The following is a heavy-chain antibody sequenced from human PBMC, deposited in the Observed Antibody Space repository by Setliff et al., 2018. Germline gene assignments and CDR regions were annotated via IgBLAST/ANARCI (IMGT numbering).Heavy chain of an antibody. J-gene: IGHJ6*02. CDR3: ARLSWNGLRYYGLDV. Sequence: SETLSLTCSVYGESFSNNYWSWIRQTQGKGLEWIGSIYHSGSSYYNPSLRSRVTISVDTSKNQFSLKLRSVTAADTAVYYCARLSWNGLRYYGLDVWGQGTTVTGSS. D-gene: IGHD3-3*01. CDR2: IYHSGSS. V-gene: IGHV4-34*01. CDR1: GESFSNNY.